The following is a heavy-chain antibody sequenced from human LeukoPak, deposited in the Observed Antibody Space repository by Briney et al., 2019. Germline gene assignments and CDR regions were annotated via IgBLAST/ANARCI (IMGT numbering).Heavy chain of an antibody. CDR2: MNPNSGNT. J-gene: IGHJ4*02. V-gene: IGHV1-8*01. CDR3: ARAPTVTTTISFDY. CDR1: GYTFTSYD. D-gene: IGHD4-17*01. Sequence: ASVKVSCKASGYTFTSYDINWVRQATGQGLEWMGWMNPNSGNTGYAQKFQGRVTMTRDTSISTAYMELSRLRSDDTAVYYCARAPTVTTTISFDYWGQGTLVTVSS.